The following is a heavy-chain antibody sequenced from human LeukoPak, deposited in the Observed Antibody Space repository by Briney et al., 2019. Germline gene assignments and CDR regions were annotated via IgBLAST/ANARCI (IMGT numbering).Heavy chain of an antibody. Sequence: ASVKVSCKASGGTFSSYAIRWVRQAPGQGLEWMGRIIPILGIANYAQKFQGRVTITADKSTSTAYMELSSLRSEDTAVYYCARDAQLALPGNWFDPWGQGTLVTVSS. V-gene: IGHV1-69*04. CDR3: ARDAQLALPGNWFDP. D-gene: IGHD6-13*01. CDR2: IIPILGIA. CDR1: GGTFSSYA. J-gene: IGHJ5*02.